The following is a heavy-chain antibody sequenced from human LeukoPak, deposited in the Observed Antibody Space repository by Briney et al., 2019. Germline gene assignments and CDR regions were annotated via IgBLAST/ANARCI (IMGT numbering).Heavy chain of an antibody. V-gene: IGHV4-59*08. CDR3: ARHSGGDYYDSSGYYYFDY. CDR2: VSYRGHT. D-gene: IGHD3-22*01. Sequence: SETLSLTCSVSGGSISPYYWSWIRQPPGKGLEWIGYVSYRGHTNYNPSLKSRVTISVDTSKNQFSLKLSSVTAADTAVYYCARHSGGDYYDSSGYYYFDYWGQGTLVTVSS. J-gene: IGHJ4*02. CDR1: GGSISPYY.